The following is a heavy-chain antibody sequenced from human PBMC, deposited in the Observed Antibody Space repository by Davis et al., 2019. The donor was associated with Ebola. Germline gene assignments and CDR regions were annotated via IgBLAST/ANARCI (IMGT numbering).Heavy chain of an antibody. CDR3: ATTYFDFWSDSSRGVDV. CDR1: GGSINSYY. J-gene: IGHJ6*02. Sequence: SETLSLTCTVSGGSINSYYWSWIRQPAGKGLEWIGRIYASGSTYYNPSLTSRVTMSIDTSKNQFSLKVNSVTAAGTAVYYCATTYFDFWSDSSRGVDVWGQGTTVTVSS. CDR2: IYASGST. V-gene: IGHV4-4*07. D-gene: IGHD3-3*01.